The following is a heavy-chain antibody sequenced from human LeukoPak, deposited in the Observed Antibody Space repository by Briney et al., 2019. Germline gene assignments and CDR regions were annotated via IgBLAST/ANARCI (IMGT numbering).Heavy chain of an antibody. CDR1: GFTFRSYW. CDR3: TRSLSGYDYSPDY. CDR2: INSDGSST. Sequence: PGGSLRLSCAASGFTFRSYWMHWVRHAPGKGLVWVSRINSDGSSTAYADSVKGRFTISRDNAKNTLYLQMNSLRAEDTAVYYCTRSLSGYDYSPDYWGQGNLVTVSS. D-gene: IGHD6-25*01. J-gene: IGHJ4*02. V-gene: IGHV3-74*03.